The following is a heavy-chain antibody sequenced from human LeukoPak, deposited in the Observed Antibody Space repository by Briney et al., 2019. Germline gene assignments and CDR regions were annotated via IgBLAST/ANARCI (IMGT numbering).Heavy chain of an antibody. V-gene: IGHV4-39*01. CDR2: IYYSGTT. CDR1: GGSISSSSYY. CDR3: ARQFHGSGYVDDL. J-gene: IGHJ5*02. Sequence: SETLSLTCSVSGGSISSSSYYWGWIRRPPGKGLEWIASIYYSGTTHYNPSLKSRVTMSVDTSKNQLSLKLTAVTAADTAVYYCARQFHGSGYVDDLWGQGILVTVSS. D-gene: IGHD5-12*01.